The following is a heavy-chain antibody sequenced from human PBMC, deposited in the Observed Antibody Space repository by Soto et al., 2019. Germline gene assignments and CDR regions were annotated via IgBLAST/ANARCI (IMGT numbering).Heavy chain of an antibody. CDR3: AALEVGYLFMDV. D-gene: IGHD6-25*01. CDR1: GGTFSSYA. CDR2: IIPIFGTT. Sequence: SVKVSCKASGGTFSSYAISWVRQAPGQGLEWIGWIIPIFGTTNYAQKFQERVTITRDMSTSTACMELSSLRSEDTAVYYCAALEVGYLFMDVWGQGTTVTVSS. J-gene: IGHJ6*02. V-gene: IGHV1-69*05.